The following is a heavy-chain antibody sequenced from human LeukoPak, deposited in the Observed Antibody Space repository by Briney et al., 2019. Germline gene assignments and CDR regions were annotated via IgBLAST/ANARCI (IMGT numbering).Heavy chain of an antibody. Sequence: GGSLRLSCAASGFTVSSNYMSWVRQAPGKGLEWVSVIYSGGSTYYADSVKGRFTISRDNSKNTLYPQMNSLRAEDTAVYYCARSSAPGLRFDYWGQGTLVTVSS. V-gene: IGHV3-66*02. CDR1: GFTVSSNY. J-gene: IGHJ4*02. CDR3: ARSSAPGLRFDY. CDR2: IYSGGST. D-gene: IGHD2-15*01.